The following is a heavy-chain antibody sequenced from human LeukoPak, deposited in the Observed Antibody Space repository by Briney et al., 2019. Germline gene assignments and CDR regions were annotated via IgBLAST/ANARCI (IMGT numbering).Heavy chain of an antibody. CDR3: ATIYSSGWYYYYYGMDV. D-gene: IGHD6-19*01. Sequence: SGTLSLTCAVYGGSFSGYYWSWIRQPPGKGLEWIGEINHSGSTNYNPSLKSRVTISVDTSKNQFSLKLSSVTAADTAVYYCATIYSSGWYYYYYGMDVWGQGTTVTVSS. J-gene: IGHJ6*02. V-gene: IGHV4-34*01. CDR2: INHSGST. CDR1: GGSFSGYY.